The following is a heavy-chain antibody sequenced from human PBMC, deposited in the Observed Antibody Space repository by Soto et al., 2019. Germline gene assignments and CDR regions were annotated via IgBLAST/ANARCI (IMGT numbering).Heavy chain of an antibody. CDR1: GFTFSSYG. V-gene: IGHV3-33*01. CDR3: ETSTGLLLYWYFDL. J-gene: IGHJ2*01. CDR2: IWYDGSNK. D-gene: IGHD3-3*01. Sequence: QVQLVESGGGVVQPGRSLRLSCAASGFTFSSYGMHWVRQAPGKGLEWVAVIWYDGSNKYYADSVKGRFTISRDNSKNTRYLQMSSLRAEDTAVYYRETSTGLLLYWYFDLWGRGSLVTVSS.